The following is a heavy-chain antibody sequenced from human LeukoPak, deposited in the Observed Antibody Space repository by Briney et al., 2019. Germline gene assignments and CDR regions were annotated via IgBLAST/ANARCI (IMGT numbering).Heavy chain of an antibody. D-gene: IGHD1-1*01. CDR3: TRDYNWNPDY. V-gene: IGHV3-48*01. Sequence: GGSLRLSCAASGFTFSTYSMNWVRQAPGKGLEWVSYIRSSGTTTYYADSVEGRFTISRDNGKNSLYLQMNSLRAEDTGVYDCTRDYNWNPDYWGQGTLVTVSS. J-gene: IGHJ4*02. CDR1: GFTFSTYS. CDR2: IRSSGTTT.